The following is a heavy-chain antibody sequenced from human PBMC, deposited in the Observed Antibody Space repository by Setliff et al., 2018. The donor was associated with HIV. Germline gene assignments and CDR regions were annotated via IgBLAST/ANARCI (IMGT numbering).Heavy chain of an antibody. CDR3: ARDVDYTDAFDI. D-gene: IGHD4-4*01. Sequence: GASVKVSCKTSAYTFNSYYMHWIRQAPGQGLEWMGLIGPSGSSTTYAQNFQGRVTMSRDTSTNTAYMELRSLRSDDTAVYYCARDVDYTDAFDIRGQGTMVTVSS. CDR2: IGPSGSST. V-gene: IGHV1-46*02. J-gene: IGHJ3*02. CDR1: AYTFNSYY.